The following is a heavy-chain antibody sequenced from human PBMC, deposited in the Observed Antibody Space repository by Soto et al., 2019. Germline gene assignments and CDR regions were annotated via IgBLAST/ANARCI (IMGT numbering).Heavy chain of an antibody. CDR2: ISGSGGST. V-gene: IGHV3-23*01. CDR1: GFTFSSYA. Sequence: GGSLRLSCAASGFTFSSYAMSWVRQAPGKGQEWVSAISGSGGSTYYADSVKGRFTISRDNSKNTLYLQMNSLRAEDTAVYYCGKVSFITIGTVRFAHWGHETRVPVS. D-gene: IGHD3-10*01. J-gene: IGHJ4*01. CDR3: GKVSFITIGTVRFAH.